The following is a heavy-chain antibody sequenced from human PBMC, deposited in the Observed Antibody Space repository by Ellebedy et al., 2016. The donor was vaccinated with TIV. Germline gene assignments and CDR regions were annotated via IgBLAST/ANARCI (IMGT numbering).Heavy chain of an antibody. Sequence: KVSXXGSGYSFTSYWISWVCQMPGKGLEWMGIIYPGDSDTRYSPSFQGQVTISADKSISTAYLQWSSLKASDTAMYYCARRGPGYSSPSEVWYFDLWGRGTLVTVSS. CDR1: GYSFTSYW. J-gene: IGHJ2*01. D-gene: IGHD6-13*01. V-gene: IGHV5-51*01. CDR2: IYPGDSDT. CDR3: ARRGPGYSSPSEVWYFDL.